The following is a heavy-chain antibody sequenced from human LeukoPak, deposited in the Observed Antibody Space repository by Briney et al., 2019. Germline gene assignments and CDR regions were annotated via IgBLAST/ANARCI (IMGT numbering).Heavy chain of an antibody. Sequence: PSGTVSLTCTVCGGSISSSSYYWGWIRRPPGKGLEWIGSIYYSGSTYYSRSLKSRVNISVDTSKDQFSLQLSSVAAGDTAVYYCARGLGQQLVKYFDYWGQGTLVRVSS. D-gene: IGHD6-13*01. V-gene: IGHV4-39*07. CDR2: IYYSGST. CDR3: ARGLGQQLVKYFDY. CDR1: GGSISSSSYY. J-gene: IGHJ4*02.